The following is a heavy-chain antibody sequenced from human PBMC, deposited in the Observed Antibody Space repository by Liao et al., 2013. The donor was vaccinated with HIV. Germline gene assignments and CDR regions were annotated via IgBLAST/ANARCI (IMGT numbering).Heavy chain of an antibody. J-gene: IGHJ4*02. CDR3: ASSLYYDSSAYLNY. D-gene: IGHD3-22*01. Sequence: QLRLQESGPGLVKPSETLSLTCTVSGGSISSYYWSWIRQAPGKGLEWIGYIHYSGSTNYSPSLKSRVTISVDTSKNQVSLKLSSVTAADTAVYYCASSLYYDSSAYLNYWGQGTLVTVSS. V-gene: IGHV4-59*12. CDR2: IHYSGST. CDR1: GGSISSYY.